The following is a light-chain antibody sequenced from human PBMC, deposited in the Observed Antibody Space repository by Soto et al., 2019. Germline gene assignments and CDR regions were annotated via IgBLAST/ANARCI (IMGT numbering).Light chain of an antibody. CDR2: NNN. CDR1: SSNIGSDS. CDR3: AAWDDSLNGVV. Sequence: QSVLTQDPSASGTPGQRVTISCSGSSSNIGSDSVNWYQQLPGTAPKLLIYNNNQRPSGVPDRFSGSKSGTSASLAISGLQSEDEADYYCAAWDDSLNGVVFGGGTKLTVL. V-gene: IGLV1-44*01. J-gene: IGLJ2*01.